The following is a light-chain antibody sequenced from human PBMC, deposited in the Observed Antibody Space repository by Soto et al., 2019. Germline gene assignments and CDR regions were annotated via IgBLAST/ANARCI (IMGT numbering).Light chain of an antibody. CDR1: HSVTTH. J-gene: IGKJ5*01. Sequence: IVLTQSPYTLSLTQGERATLSCWASHSVTTHLAWFQQRPGQTPRLLIYDASTRAPGIPARFSGRGSGADFTLTISGLEPEDFAVYYCQQRSDSITFGQGTRLEIK. CDR2: DAS. CDR3: QQRSDSIT. V-gene: IGKV3-11*01.